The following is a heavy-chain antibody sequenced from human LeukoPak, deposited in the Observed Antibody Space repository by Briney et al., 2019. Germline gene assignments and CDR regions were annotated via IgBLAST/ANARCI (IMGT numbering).Heavy chain of an antibody. V-gene: IGHV4-30-2*01. CDR3: ARGVKLVSCFDY. J-gene: IGHJ4*02. D-gene: IGHD2-15*01. CDR2: IYHSGST. CDR1: GGSISSGGYS. Sequence: SETLSLTCAVSGGSISSGGYSWSWIRQPPGKGLEWIGYIYHSGSTYYNPSLKSRVTISVDTSKNQFSLKLSSVTAADTAVYYCARGVKLVSCFDYWGQGTLVTVSS.